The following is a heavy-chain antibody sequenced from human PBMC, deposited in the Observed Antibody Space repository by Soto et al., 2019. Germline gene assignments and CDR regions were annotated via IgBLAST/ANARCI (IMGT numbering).Heavy chain of an antibody. CDR1: GGTFSSYS. D-gene: IGHD1-26*01. Sequence: QVQLVQAGAVVMKPGSSGKVSCKASGGTFSSYSIKWVGQAPGQGLEWMGEIIAIFGTANYAQKFQVRGTITADETTSTANMKPNSLRTEDTAVYYCARDCGRPSGGIDYWGQGTLVTVSS. CDR2: IIAIFGTA. CDR3: ARDCGRPSGGIDY. V-gene: IGHV1-69*01. J-gene: IGHJ4*02.